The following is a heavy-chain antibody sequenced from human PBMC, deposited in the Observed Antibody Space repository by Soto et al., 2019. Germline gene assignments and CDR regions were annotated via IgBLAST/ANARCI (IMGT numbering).Heavy chain of an antibody. D-gene: IGHD6-13*01. Sequence: GGSLRLSCAASGFTFSSYAMSWVRQPPGKGLEWVSAISGSGGSTYYADSVKGRFTISRDNSKNTLYLQMNSLRAEDTAVYYCAKRGSSGGSNNDYWGQGTLVTVSS. CDR3: AKRGSSGGSNNDY. CDR2: ISGSGGST. J-gene: IGHJ4*02. CDR1: GFTFSSYA. V-gene: IGHV3-23*01.